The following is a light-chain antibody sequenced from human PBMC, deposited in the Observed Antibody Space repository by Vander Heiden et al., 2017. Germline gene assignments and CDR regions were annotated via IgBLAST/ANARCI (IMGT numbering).Light chain of an antibody. CDR1: SSNIGSNA. CDR2: NND. Sequence: QSVLTQPPSTSGNPGQRVTISCSGSSSNIGSNAVNWYQQLPGAAPRLLIYNNDQRPSGVPDRLSGSKSGTSASLSVSGLRSEDEADYYCAAWDDSLTGLVFGGGTKLTVL. V-gene: IGLV1-44*01. J-gene: IGLJ2*01. CDR3: AAWDDSLTGLV.